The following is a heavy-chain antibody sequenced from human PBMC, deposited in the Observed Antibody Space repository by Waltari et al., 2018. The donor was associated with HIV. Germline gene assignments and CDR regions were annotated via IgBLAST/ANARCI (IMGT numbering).Heavy chain of an antibody. J-gene: IGHJ5*02. CDR3: ARGPMYKWFDP. Sequence: EVQLVESGGDLVQPGGSLRLSCAASGSRFDDYAMHWVRQAPGKGLEWVSVISWRSGNIAYADSVRGRFTISRDNAKNSLYLRMNSLRPDDTGFYYCARGPMYKWFDPWGQGTLVTVSS. V-gene: IGHV3-9*01. D-gene: IGHD3-10*02. CDR1: GSRFDDYA. CDR2: ISWRSGNI.